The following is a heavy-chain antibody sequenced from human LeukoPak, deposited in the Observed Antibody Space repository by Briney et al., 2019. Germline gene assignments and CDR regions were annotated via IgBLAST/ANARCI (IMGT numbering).Heavy chain of an antibody. D-gene: IGHD5-24*01. Sequence: GGSLRLSCAASGFTFGNSAMSWVRQAPGKGMEWVSTVSGSGHTTYYADSVKGRFTISRDISKNLVYLQMNSLRAEDTAVYYCAKTRNGYTTEYLQHWGQGTLVTVSS. CDR2: VSGSGHTT. V-gene: IGHV3-23*01. CDR1: GFTFGNSA. CDR3: AKTRNGYTTEYLQH. J-gene: IGHJ1*01.